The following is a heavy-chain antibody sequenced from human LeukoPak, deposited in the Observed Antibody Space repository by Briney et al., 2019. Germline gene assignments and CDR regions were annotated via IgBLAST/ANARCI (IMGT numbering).Heavy chain of an antibody. J-gene: IGHJ3*01. D-gene: IGHD7-27*01. V-gene: IGHV4-59*01. CDR1: GGSISSYY. CDR2: MYYNERT. Sequence: SETLSLTCTVSGGSISSYYWSWIRQPPGKGLEWIGYMYYNERTNYNPSLKSRVTISVDTSKNQFSLKLSSVTAADTAIYYCARSTSNWGTFSGIDVWGQGTVVTVSS. CDR3: ARSTSNWGTFSGIDV.